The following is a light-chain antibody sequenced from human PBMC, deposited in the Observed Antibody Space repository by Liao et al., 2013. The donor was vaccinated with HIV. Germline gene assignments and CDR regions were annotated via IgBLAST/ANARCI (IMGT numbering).Light chain of an antibody. J-gene: IGLJ1*01. V-gene: IGLV3-1*01. CDR1: QLGDRD. CDR2: QDT. CDR3: QAWDTRVSYV. Sequence: SYELTQSPSVSVSPGQTASITCSGDQLGDRDASWYQQKPGQSPMLVIYQDTKRPSGIPERFSGSNSGNTATLTISGTQATDEAVYYCQAWDTRVSYVFGTGTTVTVL.